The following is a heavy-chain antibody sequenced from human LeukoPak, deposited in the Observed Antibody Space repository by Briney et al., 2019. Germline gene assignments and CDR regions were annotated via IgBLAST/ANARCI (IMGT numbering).Heavy chain of an antibody. CDR3: ARDQTTVTTVRRYNWFDP. J-gene: IGHJ5*02. CDR1: GYTFTGYY. V-gene: IGHV1-2*02. Sequence: ASVKVSCKASGYTFTGYYMHWVRQAPGQGLEWMGWINPNSGGTNYAQKFQGGVTMTRDTSISTAYMELSRLRSDDTAVYYCARDQTTVTTVRRYNWFDPWGQGTLVTVSS. D-gene: IGHD4-17*01. CDR2: INPNSGGT.